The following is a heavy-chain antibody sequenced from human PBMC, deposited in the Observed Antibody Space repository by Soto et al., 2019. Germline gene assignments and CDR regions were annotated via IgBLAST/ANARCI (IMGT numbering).Heavy chain of an antibody. CDR1: GFTFSSYC. CDR2: ISYDGSNK. D-gene: IGHD1-26*01. CDR3: AKAGGSYYYFDY. J-gene: IGHJ4*02. V-gene: IGHV3-30*18. Sequence: PGGSRRRSWAASGFTFSSYCMHWVRQAPGKGLEWVAVISYDGSNKYYADSVKGRFTISRDNSKNTLYLQMNSLRAEDTAVYYCAKAGGSYYYFDYWGQGTLVTVSS.